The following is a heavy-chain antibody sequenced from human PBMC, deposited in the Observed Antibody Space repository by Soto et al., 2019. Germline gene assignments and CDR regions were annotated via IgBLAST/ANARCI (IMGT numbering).Heavy chain of an antibody. Sequence: GSLRLSCAASGFTFSSYAMSWVRQAPGKGPEWVSTFSGTGGYTYYADSVKGRFTISRDDSKNTLFLHMNSLRAADTAVYYCARGQRALITYGPFDPWGQGTLVTVSS. CDR3: ARGQRALITYGPFDP. D-gene: IGHD4-17*01. CDR1: GFTFSSYA. CDR2: FSGTGGYT. J-gene: IGHJ5*02. V-gene: IGHV3-23*01.